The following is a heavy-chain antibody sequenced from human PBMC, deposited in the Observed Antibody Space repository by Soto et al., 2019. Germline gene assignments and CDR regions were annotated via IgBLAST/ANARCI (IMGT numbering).Heavy chain of an antibody. Sequence: GGSLRLSCAASGVTFSSYAMSWVRQAPGKGLEWVSAISGSGGSTYYADSVKGRFTISRDNSKNTLYLQMNSLRAEDTAVYYCAKDGGYSYGYSPRYYYGMDVWGQGTTVTVSS. V-gene: IGHV3-23*01. D-gene: IGHD5-18*01. CDR2: ISGSGGST. CDR3: AKDGGYSYGYSPRYYYGMDV. CDR1: GVTFSSYA. J-gene: IGHJ6*02.